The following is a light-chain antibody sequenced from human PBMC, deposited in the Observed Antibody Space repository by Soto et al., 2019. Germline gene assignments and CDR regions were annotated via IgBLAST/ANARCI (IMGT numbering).Light chain of an antibody. CDR2: DAS. Sequence: DLQMTQSPSSLSASVGDRVTITCPASQDISNYLNWYQQKPGKAPKLLIYDASNLETGVPSRFSGSGSGTDFTFTISSLQTEDIATYYCQQYDNLPLTFGGGTKVEIK. J-gene: IGKJ4*01. V-gene: IGKV1-33*01. CDR1: QDISNY. CDR3: QQYDNLPLT.